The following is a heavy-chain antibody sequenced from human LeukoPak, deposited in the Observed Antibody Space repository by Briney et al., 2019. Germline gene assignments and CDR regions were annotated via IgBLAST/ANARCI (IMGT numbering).Heavy chain of an antibody. Sequence: SETLSLTCTVSGGSISSYYWSWIRQPPGKGLEWIGYIYYSGSTNYNPSLKSRVTISVDTSKNQISLKLSSVTAADTAVYYCARGKGIAARLFDYWGQGTLVTVSS. CDR1: GGSISSYY. CDR3: ARGKGIAARLFDY. V-gene: IGHV4-59*01. D-gene: IGHD6-6*01. J-gene: IGHJ4*02. CDR2: IYYSGST.